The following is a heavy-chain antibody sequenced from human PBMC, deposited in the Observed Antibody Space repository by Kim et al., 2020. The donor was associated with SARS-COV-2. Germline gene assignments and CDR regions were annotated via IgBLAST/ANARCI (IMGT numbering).Heavy chain of an antibody. D-gene: IGHD3-10*01. CDR2: IYYIGSI. CDR1: GGSISSSNYY. Sequence: SETLSLTCTVSGGSISSSNYYWGWIRQPPGKGLEWIGSIYYIGSIYYNPSLKSRVTISVDTSKNQFSLKLSSVTAADTAVYYCARHHLSTMVRGFDCWGQGTLVTVSS. J-gene: IGHJ4*02. CDR3: ARHHLSTMVRGFDC. V-gene: IGHV4-39*01.